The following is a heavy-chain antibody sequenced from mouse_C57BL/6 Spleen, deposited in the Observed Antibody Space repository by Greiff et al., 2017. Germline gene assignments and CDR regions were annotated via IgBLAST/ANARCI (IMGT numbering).Heavy chain of an antibody. J-gene: IGHJ4*01. CDR1: GYTFTSYW. Sequence: QVQLQQPGAELVKPGASVKLSCKASGYTFTSYWMHWVKQRPGQGLEWIGMIHPNSGSTNYNEKFKSKATLTVDKASSTAYMQLSSLTSEDSAVYYCARFLYYGSEDYAMDYWGQGTSVTVAS. D-gene: IGHD1-1*01. CDR2: IHPNSGST. V-gene: IGHV1-64*01. CDR3: ARFLYYGSEDYAMDY.